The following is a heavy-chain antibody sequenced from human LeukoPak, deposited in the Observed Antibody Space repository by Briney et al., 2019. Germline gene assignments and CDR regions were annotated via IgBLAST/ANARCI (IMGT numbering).Heavy chain of an antibody. V-gene: IGHV3-7*03. CDR2: IKQDGSEK. D-gene: IGHD3-10*01. CDR3: ARDRRGSRGD. J-gene: IGHJ4*02. CDR1: GFTFSNYW. Sequence: GGSLRLSCAASGFTFSNYWMSWVRQAPGKGLEWVANIKQDGSEKFYVDSVKGRFTISRDNAKNSLYLQMNSLRAEDTAVYYCARDRRGSRGDWGQGTLVTVSS.